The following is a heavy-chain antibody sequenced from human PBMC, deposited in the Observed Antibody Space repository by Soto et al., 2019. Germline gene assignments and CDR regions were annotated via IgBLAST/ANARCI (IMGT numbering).Heavy chain of an antibody. J-gene: IGHJ6*02. D-gene: IGHD3-16*01. CDR3: ARGWDYYGMEV. V-gene: IGHV4-31*03. CDR2: NYYRVNT. Sequence: SETLSLTCTVSGGSISSDDYYCNWIRQRPGKGLEWIGNNYYRVNTNYNPSLKSRIIMSMDMSENQFSLKLTSVTAADTAVYYCARGWDYYGMEVWGQGTTVTVSS. CDR1: GGSISSDDYY.